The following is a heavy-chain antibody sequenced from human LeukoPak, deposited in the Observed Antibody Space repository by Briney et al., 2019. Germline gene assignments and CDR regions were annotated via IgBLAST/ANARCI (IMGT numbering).Heavy chain of an antibody. V-gene: IGHV1-2*02. J-gene: IGHJ5*02. CDR2: INPNSGGT. D-gene: IGHD2-15*01. CDR3: AREPDDCSGGSCYRAGWFDP. Sequence: GASVKVSCKASGYTFTGYYMHWVRQAPGQGLEWMGWINPNSGGTNYAQKFQGRVTMTRDTSISTAYMELSRLRSDDTAVYYCAREPDDCSGGSCYRAGWFDPWGQGTLVTVSS. CDR1: GYTFTGYY.